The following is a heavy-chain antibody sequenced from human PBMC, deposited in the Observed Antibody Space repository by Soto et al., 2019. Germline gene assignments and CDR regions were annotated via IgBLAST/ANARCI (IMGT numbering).Heavy chain of an antibody. D-gene: IGHD3-9*01. Sequence: GGSLRLSCAASGFTFSSYAMSWVRQAPGKGLEWVSAISGSGGSTYYADSVKGRFTISRDNSKNTLYLQMSSLRAEDTAVYYCAKGPKAYYDILTGYHLGYWGQGTLVTVSS. J-gene: IGHJ4*02. V-gene: IGHV3-23*01. CDR1: GFTFSSYA. CDR2: ISGSGGST. CDR3: AKGPKAYYDILTGYHLGY.